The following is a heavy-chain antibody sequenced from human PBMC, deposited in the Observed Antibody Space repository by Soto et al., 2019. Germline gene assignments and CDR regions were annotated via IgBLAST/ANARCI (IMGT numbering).Heavy chain of an antibody. V-gene: IGHV3-7*03. CDR1: GFTFSSYW. CDR3: ARDGNDDAFDI. CDR2: IKQDGSET. Sequence: EVQLVESGGGLVQPGGSLRLSCAASGFTFSSYWMSWVRQAPGKGLEWVAKIKQDGSETFYVNSVEGRFTISRDSTKNSLYLQMNSLRAADTAVYYCARDGNDDAFDIWGQGTMVTVSS. J-gene: IGHJ3*02.